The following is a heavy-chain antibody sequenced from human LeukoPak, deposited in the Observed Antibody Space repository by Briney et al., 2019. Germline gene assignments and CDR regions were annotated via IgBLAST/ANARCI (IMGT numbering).Heavy chain of an antibody. V-gene: IGHV3-23*01. D-gene: IGHD3-3*01. CDR3: AKAAVDVWSGFPY. J-gene: IGHJ4*02. CDR1: GFTFSSYA. CDR2: ISGSGGCT. Sequence: PGGSLRLSCAASGFTFSSYAMSWVRQAPGKGLEWVSAISGSGGCTYYADSVKGRFTISRDNSKNTMYLQMNSLRAEDTAVYYCAKAAVDVWSGFPYWGQGTLVTVSS.